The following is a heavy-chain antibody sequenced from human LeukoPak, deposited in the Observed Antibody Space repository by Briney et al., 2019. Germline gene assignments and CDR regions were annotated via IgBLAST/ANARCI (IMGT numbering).Heavy chain of an antibody. CDR3: ARYYDSSGYYPDY. Sequence: SETLSLTCTVSGGSISSSSYYWGWIRQPPGKGLEWIGEINHSGSTNYNPSLKGRVTISVDTSKNQFSLKLSSVTAADTAVYYCARYYDSSGYYPDYWGQGTLVTVSS. CDR2: INHSGST. D-gene: IGHD3-22*01. V-gene: IGHV4-39*07. J-gene: IGHJ4*02. CDR1: GGSISSSSYY.